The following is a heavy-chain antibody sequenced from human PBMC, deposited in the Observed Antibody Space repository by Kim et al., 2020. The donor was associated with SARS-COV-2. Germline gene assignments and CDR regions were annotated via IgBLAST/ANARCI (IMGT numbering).Heavy chain of an antibody. V-gene: IGHV1-46*01. CDR1: GYTFTSYY. Sequence: ASVKVSCKASGYTFTSYYMHWVRQAPGQGLEWMVIINPSGGSTSYAQKFQGRVTITRDTPTSTVYMELSSLRSEDTAVYYCARDGVVGAMASAPTYGMDVWGQGTTVTVSS. CDR3: ARDGVVGAMASAPTYGMDV. D-gene: IGHD1-26*01. CDR2: INPSGGST. J-gene: IGHJ6*02.